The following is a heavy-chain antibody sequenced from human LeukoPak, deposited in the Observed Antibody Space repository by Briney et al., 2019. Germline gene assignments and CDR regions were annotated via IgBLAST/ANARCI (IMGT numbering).Heavy chain of an antibody. D-gene: IGHD1-26*01. J-gene: IGHJ4*01. V-gene: IGHV3-74*01. Sequence: GGSVSLPCVACNFDFLSYGMQWVRQAPAKGLVGVSRIFTDGSTTSYADSVKGRFTISSDNAKNTLYLEMKSLRVEDTAVYYCARELPREGTLDYWGQGALVTVSP. CDR3: ARELPREGTLDY. CDR1: NFDFLSYG. CDR2: IFTDGSTT.